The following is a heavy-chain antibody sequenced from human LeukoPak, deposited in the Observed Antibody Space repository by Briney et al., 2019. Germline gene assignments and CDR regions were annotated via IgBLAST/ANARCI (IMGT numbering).Heavy chain of an antibody. D-gene: IGHD1-20*01. V-gene: IGHV1-69*13. CDR2: IIATHGTG. CDR1: GYTFSTYS. J-gene: IGHJ6*03. Sequence: GASVKVSFKASGYTFSTYSINWVRQAPGQGLEWMGGIIATHGTGNYAQKFQGRLTITADESTACMELSSLTSEDTAVYYCARGHRYNWNPLYYYMDLWGKGTTVTVSS. CDR3: ARGHRYNWNPLYYYMDL.